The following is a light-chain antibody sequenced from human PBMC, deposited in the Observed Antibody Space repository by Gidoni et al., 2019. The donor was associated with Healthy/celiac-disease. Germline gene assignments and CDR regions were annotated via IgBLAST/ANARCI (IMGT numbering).Light chain of an antibody. CDR3: LQYCSSPRT. J-gene: IGKJ1*01. Sequence: VVTQSPVTLSLSPGERATLSCRASQSVSSSYLAWYQQKPGQPPRLLIYGASSSATGIPDRFSGSGSGTDFTLTISRLEPEDFAVYYCLQYCSSPRTFXQXTKVXIK. CDR2: GAS. CDR1: QSVSSSY. V-gene: IGKV3-20*01.